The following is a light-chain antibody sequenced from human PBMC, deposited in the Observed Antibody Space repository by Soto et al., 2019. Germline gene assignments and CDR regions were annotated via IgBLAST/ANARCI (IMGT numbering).Light chain of an antibody. CDR1: QGISSY. Sequence: IQLTQSPSSLSASVGDRVTITCRASQGISSYLAWYQQNPGKAPKLLIYAASTLQSGVPSRFSGSGSATDFTLTISSLQPEDFATYYCQQLNSYPPTFGGGTKVEIK. V-gene: IGKV1-9*01. J-gene: IGKJ4*01. CDR3: QQLNSYPPT. CDR2: AAS.